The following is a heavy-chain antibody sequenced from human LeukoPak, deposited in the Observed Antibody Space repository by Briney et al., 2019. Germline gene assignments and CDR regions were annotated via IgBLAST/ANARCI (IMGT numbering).Heavy chain of an antibody. J-gene: IGHJ4*02. CDR3: ASFGRFGGTFDY. V-gene: IGHV4-59*08. CDR2: IYYSVST. D-gene: IGHD3-10*01. Sequence: PSETLSLTCTVSAGSISSYYWRWIRQPAGKGQEWIGYIYYSVSTNYNRSLKTRSTISVATPKNQLSLRWSSVTAADTAVYYCASFGRFGGTFDYWGQGTLVTVSS. CDR1: AGSISSYY.